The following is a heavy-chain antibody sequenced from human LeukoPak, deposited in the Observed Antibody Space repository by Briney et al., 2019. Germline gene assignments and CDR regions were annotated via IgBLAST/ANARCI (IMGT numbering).Heavy chain of an antibody. Sequence: SQTLSLTCAISGDSVSSNSAAWNWIRQSPSRGLEWLGRTYYRSKWYNDYAVSVKSRITINPDTSKNQFSLQLNSVTPEYTAVYYCARGTLLWFGETSRHFDYWGQGTLVTVSS. CDR1: GDSVSSNSAA. J-gene: IGHJ4*02. CDR2: TYYRSKWYN. D-gene: IGHD3-10*01. V-gene: IGHV6-1*01. CDR3: ARGTLLWFGETSRHFDY.